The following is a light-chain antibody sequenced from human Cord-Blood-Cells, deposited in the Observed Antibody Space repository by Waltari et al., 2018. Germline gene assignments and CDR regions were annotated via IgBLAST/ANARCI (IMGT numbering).Light chain of an antibody. J-gene: IGLJ1*01. Sequence: QSALTQPASVSGSPGQSITISCTGTSSDVGGYNYVSWYQQHPGKAPKLMIYEVSNRPSGVSNRFSGSKSGNTASLTISGLQAEDEADYYCSSYTSISPYVFGTGTKVTVL. CDR2: EVS. CDR1: SSDVGGYNY. CDR3: SSYTSISPYV. V-gene: IGLV2-14*01.